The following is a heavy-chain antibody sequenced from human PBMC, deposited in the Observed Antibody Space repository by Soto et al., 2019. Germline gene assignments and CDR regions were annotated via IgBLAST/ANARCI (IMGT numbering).Heavy chain of an antibody. D-gene: IGHD3-10*01. Sequence: SETLSLTCSVSGGSIRGYYWSWIRQPPGKGLEWITYIYSSGDTNYNPPLKSRVTISIDTSKNQFSMRLSSVTDADTAVYYCARIPPIGSGSYLAFDVWGQGTMVTGSS. CDR2: IYSSGDT. CDR3: ARIPPIGSGSYLAFDV. J-gene: IGHJ3*01. CDR1: GGSIRGYY. V-gene: IGHV4-59*01.